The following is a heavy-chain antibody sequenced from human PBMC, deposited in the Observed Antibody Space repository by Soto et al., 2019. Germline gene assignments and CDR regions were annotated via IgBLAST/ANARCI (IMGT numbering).Heavy chain of an antibody. CDR1: GGSISRGGYS. J-gene: IGHJ4*02. D-gene: IGHD3-22*01. Sequence: SETQPRTCDVPGGSISRGGYSSSWIRPPPGKGLEWIGYIYHSGSTYYNPSLKSRVTISVDRSKNQFSLKLSSVTAADTAVYYCARGGVDYYDSSGYYFSPYYFDYWGQGTLVTVSS. V-gene: IGHV4-30-2*01. CDR3: ARGGVDYYDSSGYYFSPYYFDY. CDR2: IYHSGST.